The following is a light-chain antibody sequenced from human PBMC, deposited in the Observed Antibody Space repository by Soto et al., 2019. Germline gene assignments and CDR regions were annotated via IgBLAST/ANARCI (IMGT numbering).Light chain of an antibody. CDR2: GAS. J-gene: IGKJ1*01. CDR1: QSITNTY. CDR3: QQYNNWPQT. V-gene: IGKV3-20*01. Sequence: EIVLTQSPGTLSLSPGERATLSCRASQSITNTYLAWYQQKPGRAHRLLIYGASSRATGIPDRFSGSGSGTDFTLTISSLQSEDFAVYYCQQYNNWPQTFGQGTKVDIK.